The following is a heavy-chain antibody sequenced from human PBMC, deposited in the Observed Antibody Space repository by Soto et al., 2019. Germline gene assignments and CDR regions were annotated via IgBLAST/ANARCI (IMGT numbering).Heavy chain of an antibody. CDR3: TKASRDCGDNITPYSYSGMDV. D-gene: IGHD4-17*01. V-gene: IGHV3-23*01. J-gene: IGHJ6*02. Sequence: EVQLLESGGGLVQPGGSLRLSCAASGFSFSNYVMTWVRQAPGKGLEWVSAISGNGRRIYYADSVKGRFTISRDNSKNTLYLQMNSLKAEDTAEYSCTKASRDCGDNITPYSYSGMDVWGLGTPVTVSS. CDR2: ISGNGRRI. CDR1: GFSFSNYV.